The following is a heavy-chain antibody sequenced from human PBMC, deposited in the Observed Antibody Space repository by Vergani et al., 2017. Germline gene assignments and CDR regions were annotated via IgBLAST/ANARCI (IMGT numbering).Heavy chain of an antibody. CDR3: AKASGGRAAPLIF. Sequence: EVQLVESGGGLVQPGRSLRLSCTASGFTFGDYAMSWFRQAPGKGLEWVGFIRSKAYGGTTEYAASVKGRFTISRDDSKSIAYLQMNSLRAEDTALYYCAKASGGRAAPLIFWGQGTLVTVSS. CDR1: GFTFGDYA. V-gene: IGHV3-49*03. D-gene: IGHD6-6*01. CDR2: IRSKAYGGTT. J-gene: IGHJ4*02.